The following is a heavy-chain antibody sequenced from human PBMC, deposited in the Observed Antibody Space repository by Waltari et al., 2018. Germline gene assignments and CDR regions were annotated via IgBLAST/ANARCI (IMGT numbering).Heavy chain of an antibody. CDR3: ARATSAEGIFG. CDR1: GGSMTTNNW. CDR2: SFSSGTT. Sequence: QVHLQESGPGLVKPSGTLSLTCSVSGGSMTTNNWWSWVQQSPGQGLEWIGESFSSGTTNYNPSHTSRVSISIQTSKNQFSLSRSAVTAADTAVYFCARATSAEGIFGWGQGILVTVS. D-gene: IGHD3-10*01. V-gene: IGHV4-4*02. J-gene: IGHJ4*02.